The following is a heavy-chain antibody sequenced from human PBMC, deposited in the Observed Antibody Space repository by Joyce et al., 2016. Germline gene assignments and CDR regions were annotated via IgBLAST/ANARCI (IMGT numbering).Heavy chain of an antibody. CDR2: INHSGST. Sequence: QVQLQQWGAGLLKPSETLSLTCAVYGGSFSGYYWSWIRQPPGKGLEWIGEINHSGSTTYNPSLKSRVTISVDTSKNQFSLKLSSVTAADTAVYYCARGPRSNWGLVWFDPWGQGTLATVSS. V-gene: IGHV4-34*01. J-gene: IGHJ5*02. D-gene: IGHD7-27*01. CDR3: ARGPRSNWGLVWFDP. CDR1: GGSFSGYY.